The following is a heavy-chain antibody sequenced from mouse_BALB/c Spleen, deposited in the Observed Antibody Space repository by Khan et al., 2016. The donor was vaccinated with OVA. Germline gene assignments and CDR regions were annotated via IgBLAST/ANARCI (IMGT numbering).Heavy chain of an antibody. V-gene: IGHV3-8*02. J-gene: IGHJ3*01. Sequence: EVQLQESGPSLVKPSQTLSLTCSVTGDSITRGYWNWIRKFPGNKLDYMGYISYSGNTYCNPSLKSRISITRDTSKNQYYLQLNSVTTEDTATYYCACELLGFAYWGQGTLVTVSA. D-gene: IGHD4-1*01. CDR1: GDSITRGY. CDR3: ACELLGFAY. CDR2: ISYSGNT.